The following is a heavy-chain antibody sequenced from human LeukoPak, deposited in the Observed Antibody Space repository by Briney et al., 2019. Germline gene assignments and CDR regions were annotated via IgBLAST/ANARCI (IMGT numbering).Heavy chain of an antibody. V-gene: IGHV4-39*02. CDR2: VYYSGRT. D-gene: IGHD5-18*01. Sequence: PSETLSLTCFVSGDSITSRSFYWGWIRQPPGKNLEWIGNVYYSGRTSYNPSLKTRVTISVDTSRNHFSLKLSSVTAADTAVYYCARGRRGYSYVPFDYWGQGTLVTVSS. J-gene: IGHJ4*02. CDR1: GDSITSRSFY. CDR3: ARGRRGYSYVPFDY.